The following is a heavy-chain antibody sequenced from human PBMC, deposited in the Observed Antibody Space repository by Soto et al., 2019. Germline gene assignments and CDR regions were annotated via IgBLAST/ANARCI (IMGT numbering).Heavy chain of an antibody. J-gene: IGHJ4*02. D-gene: IGHD4-17*01. CDR1: GFTFSSYS. V-gene: IGHV3-48*01. Sequence: EVQLVESGGGLVQPGGSLRLSCAASGFTFSSYSMNWVRQAPGKGLEWVSYISSSSSTIYYADSVKGRFTISRDNAKNSLYLQMNSLRAEDTAVYYCARIGRLRCGDYWGQGTQVTFSS. CDR3: ARIGRLRCGDY. CDR2: ISSSSSTI.